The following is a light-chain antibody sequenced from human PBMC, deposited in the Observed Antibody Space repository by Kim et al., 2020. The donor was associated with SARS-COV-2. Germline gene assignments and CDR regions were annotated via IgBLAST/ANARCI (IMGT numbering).Light chain of an antibody. Sequence: VTPEERATLSCRASKGFRCDLVWFQQKPGQPPRPLCNAESTWTAGFPPGFGGSRSGTEFTLTITRRHAEDFAIYYGKQYKTSWTFGQGTKVDIK. CDR1: KGFRCD. V-gene: IGKV3-15*01. CDR3: KQYKTSWT. CDR2: AES. J-gene: IGKJ1*01.